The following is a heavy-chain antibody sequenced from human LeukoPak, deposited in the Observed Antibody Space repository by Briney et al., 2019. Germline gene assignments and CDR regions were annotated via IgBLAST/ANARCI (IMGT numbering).Heavy chain of an antibody. Sequence: GGSLRLSCAASGFTFSSYAMSWVRQAPGKGLEWVSAISGSGGSTYYADSVKGRFTISRDNSKNTLYLQMNSLRAEDTAVYYCAKYCTNGVCFYYYYYGMDVWGQGTTVTVSS. CDR1: GFTFSSYA. J-gene: IGHJ6*02. CDR3: AKYCTNGVCFYYYYYGMDV. CDR2: ISGSGGST. V-gene: IGHV3-23*01. D-gene: IGHD2-8*01.